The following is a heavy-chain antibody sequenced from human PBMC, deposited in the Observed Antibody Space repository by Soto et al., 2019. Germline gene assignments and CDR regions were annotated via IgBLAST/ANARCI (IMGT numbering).Heavy chain of an antibody. J-gene: IGHJ5*01. CDR2: TYYRSRWYH. V-gene: IGHV6-1*01. CDR3: ARLIGESWLDS. CDR1: GESVSTNSAT. D-gene: IGHD2-8*01. Sequence: SPTLSLTCAISGESVSTNSATSDWIRQSPSRGLEWLGRTYYRSRWYHDYAAPEKGRIPITAATSNNQLSLQLNSVTPDDTAVYYCARLIGESWLDSCGQGPLITVS.